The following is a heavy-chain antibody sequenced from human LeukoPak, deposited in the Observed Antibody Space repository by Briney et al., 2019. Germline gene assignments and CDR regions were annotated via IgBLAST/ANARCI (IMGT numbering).Heavy chain of an antibody. CDR1: GFTFGDYA. Sequence: GGPLRLSCTASGFTFGDYAMSWFRQAPGKGLEWVGFIRSKAYGGTTEYAASVKGRFTISRDDSKSIAYLQMNSLKTEDTAVYYCTRDGPSGYIAVIRFDPWGQGTLVTVSS. CDR2: IRSKAYGGTT. D-gene: IGHD6-19*01. J-gene: IGHJ5*01. CDR3: TRDGPSGYIAVIRFDP. V-gene: IGHV3-49*03.